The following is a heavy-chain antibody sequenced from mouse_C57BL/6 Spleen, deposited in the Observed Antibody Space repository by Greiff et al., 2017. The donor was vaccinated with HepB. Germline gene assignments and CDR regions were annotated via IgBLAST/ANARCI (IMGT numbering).Heavy chain of an antibody. CDR3: ARDPLPFYYDYDPYAMDY. Sequence: EVKLVESGGGLVKPGGSLKLSCAASGFTFSSYAMSWVRQTPEKRLEWVATISDGGSYTYYPDNVKGRFTISRDNAKNNLYLQMSHLKSEDTAMYYCARDPLPFYYDYDPYAMDYWGQGTSVTVSS. CDR2: ISDGGSYT. J-gene: IGHJ4*01. V-gene: IGHV5-4*01. CDR1: GFTFSSYA. D-gene: IGHD2-4*01.